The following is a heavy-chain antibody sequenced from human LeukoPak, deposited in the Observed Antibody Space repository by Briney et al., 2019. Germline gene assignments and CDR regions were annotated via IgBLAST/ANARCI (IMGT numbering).Heavy chain of an antibody. V-gene: IGHV4-38-2*02. D-gene: IGHD2-15*01. Sequence: KTSETLSLTCLVSGFSISSDDCWGWIRQPPGKGLEWIGSISNRGSPYYNPSLKSRVTMSVDTPNNHFSLRLSSVTAADTAVYYCVRDGGFYYTASPNSWFDPWGQGTLVTVSS. CDR3: VRDGGFYYTASPNSWFDP. J-gene: IGHJ5*02. CDR1: GFSISSDDC. CDR2: ISNRGSP.